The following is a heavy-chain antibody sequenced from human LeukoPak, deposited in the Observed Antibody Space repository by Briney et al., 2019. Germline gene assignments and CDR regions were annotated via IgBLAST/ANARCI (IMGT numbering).Heavy chain of an antibody. D-gene: IGHD2-15*01. CDR1: GGSISSGSHY. CDR3: ASAQGYCSGRSCYGG. Sequence: SETLSLTCTVSGGSISSGSHYWSWTRQPAGKGLEWIGRINTSGSSSYNPSLKSRVTISVDTSKNQFSLKLSSVTAADTAVYYCASAQGYCSGRSCYGGWGQGTLVTVSS. CDR2: INTSGSS. J-gene: IGHJ4*02. V-gene: IGHV4-61*02.